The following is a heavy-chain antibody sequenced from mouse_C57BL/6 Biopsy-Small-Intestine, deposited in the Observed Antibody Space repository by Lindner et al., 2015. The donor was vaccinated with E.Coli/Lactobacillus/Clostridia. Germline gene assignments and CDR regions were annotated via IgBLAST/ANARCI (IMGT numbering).Heavy chain of an antibody. Sequence: VQLQESGPELVKSGRSVKLSCKASGYTFTSYDINWVKQRPGQGLEWIGWIYPRDGSTEYNEKFKGKATLTVDTSSSTAYMELHSLTSEDSAVYFCARYDYDGAYWGQGTLVTVSA. CDR1: GYTFTSYD. CDR3: ARYDYDGAY. V-gene: IGHV1-85*01. D-gene: IGHD2-4*01. J-gene: IGHJ3*01. CDR2: IYPRDGST.